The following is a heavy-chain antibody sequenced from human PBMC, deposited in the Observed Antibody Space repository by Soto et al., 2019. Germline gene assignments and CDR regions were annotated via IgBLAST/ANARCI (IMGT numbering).Heavy chain of an antibody. D-gene: IGHD4-17*01. CDR1: GFTFSSYG. J-gene: IGHJ6*02. V-gene: IGHV3-30*18. CDR3: AKDRATVTTYYYYGMDV. Sequence: GGSLRLSCAASGFTFSSYGMHWVRQAPGKGLEWVAVISYDGSNKYYADSVKGRFTISRDNSKNTLYLQMNSLRAEDTAVYYCAKDRATVTTYYYYGMDVWGQGTTVTVSS. CDR2: ISYDGSNK.